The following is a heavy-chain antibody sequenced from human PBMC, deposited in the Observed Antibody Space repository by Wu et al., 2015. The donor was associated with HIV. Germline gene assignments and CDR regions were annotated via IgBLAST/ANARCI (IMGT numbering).Heavy chain of an antibody. CDR2: ITAYTGYT. CDR3: ARVEFDSGWYNWFDP. CDR1: GYTFTNYG. V-gene: IGHV1-18*01. D-gene: IGHD6-19*01. Sequence: QVQLVQSGAEVKKPGASVKVSCEASGYTFTNYGISWVRQAPGQGLEWMGWITAYTGYTKSAQKFQDRVTMTTDTSANTAYMELRSLTSDDTAVYFXARVEFDSGWYNWFDPWGQGTLVTVSS. J-gene: IGHJ5*02.